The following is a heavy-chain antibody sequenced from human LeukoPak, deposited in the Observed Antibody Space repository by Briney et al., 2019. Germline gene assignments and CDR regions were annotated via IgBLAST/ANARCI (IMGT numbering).Heavy chain of an antibody. CDR2: IYHSGST. V-gene: IGHV4-59*12. Sequence: SETLSLICTVSGGSISSYYWSWIRQPPGKGLEWIGYIYHSGSTYYNPSLKSRVTISVDRSKNQFSLKLSSVTAADTAVYYCARGSYWVDPWGQGTLVTVSS. D-gene: IGHD1-26*01. CDR1: GGSISSYY. J-gene: IGHJ5*02. CDR3: ARGSYWVDP.